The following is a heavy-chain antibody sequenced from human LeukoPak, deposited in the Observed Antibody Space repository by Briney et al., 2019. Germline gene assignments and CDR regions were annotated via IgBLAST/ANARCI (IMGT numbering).Heavy chain of an antibody. CDR2: INPSGGST. D-gene: IGHD6-19*01. V-gene: IGHV1-46*01. Sequence: EASVKVSCKASGYTFTSYYMHWVRQAPGQGLEWMGIINPSGGSTSYAQKFQGRVTITADESTSTAYMELSSLRSEDTAVYYCARGGSGFLGYYYYMDVWGKGTTVTISS. J-gene: IGHJ6*03. CDR3: ARGGSGFLGYYYYMDV. CDR1: GYTFTSYY.